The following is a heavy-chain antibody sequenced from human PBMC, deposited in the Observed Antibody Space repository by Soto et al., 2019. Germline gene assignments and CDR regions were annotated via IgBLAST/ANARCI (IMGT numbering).Heavy chain of an antibody. Sequence: GSGPTLVNPTQTLTLTCTFSGFSLTTSGVGVGWIRQPPGKALEWLALLYWDDDERYSPSLKSRLTITKDTSKKQVVLTMINVDPVDSATYYCAHAGVISTFDYWGPGTLVTVSS. J-gene: IGHJ4*02. CDR3: AHAGVISTFDY. V-gene: IGHV2-5*02. D-gene: IGHD3-3*01. CDR1: GFSLTTSGVG. CDR2: LYWDDDE.